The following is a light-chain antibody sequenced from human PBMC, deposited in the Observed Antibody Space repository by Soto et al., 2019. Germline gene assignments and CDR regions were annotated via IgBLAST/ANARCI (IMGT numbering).Light chain of an antibody. CDR2: DVS. CDR1: SSDVGAYNF. J-gene: IGLJ2*01. CDR3: SSYTSSSTFVV. V-gene: IGLV2-14*01. Sequence: QSVLTQPASVSGSPGQSITISCTGTSSDVGAYNFVSWYQQHPGKAPKLMIYDVSNQPSGISNRFSGSKSGNTASLTISGLQTEDEADYYCSSYTSSSTFVVFGGGTKLTVL.